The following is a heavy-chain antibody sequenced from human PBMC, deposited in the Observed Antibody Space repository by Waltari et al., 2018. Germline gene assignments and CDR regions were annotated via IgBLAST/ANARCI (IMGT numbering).Heavy chain of an antibody. CDR3: ARDGSAPGIYFDY. CDR2: INQDGSEK. D-gene: IGHD3-10*01. CDR1: GFSFSSHW. V-gene: IGHV3-7*03. Sequence: EVQLVESGGGLVQPGGSLRLSCAASGFSFSSHWMSWVRQAPGKVLEWVANINQDGSEKYYVDSVKGRFTISRDNAKNSLSLQMNSLRAEDTAVFYCARDGSAPGIYFDYWGQGKLVTVSS. J-gene: IGHJ4*02.